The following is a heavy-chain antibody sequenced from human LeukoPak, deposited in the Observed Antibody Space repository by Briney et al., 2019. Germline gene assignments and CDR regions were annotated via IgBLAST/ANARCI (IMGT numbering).Heavy chain of an antibody. V-gene: IGHV3-23*01. D-gene: IGHD1-26*01. CDR3: ANDRGAGGATKSYYYYYGMDV. Sequence: PGGSLRLSCAASGFTFSSYAMSWVRQAPGKGLEWVSAISGSGGSTYYADSVKGRFTISRDNSKNTLYLQMNSLRAEDTAVYYCANDRGAGGATKSYYYYYGMDVWGQGTTVTVSS. J-gene: IGHJ6*02. CDR2: ISGSGGST. CDR1: GFTFSSYA.